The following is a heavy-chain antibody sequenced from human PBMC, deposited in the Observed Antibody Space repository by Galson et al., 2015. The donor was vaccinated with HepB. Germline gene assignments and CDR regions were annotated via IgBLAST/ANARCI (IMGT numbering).Heavy chain of an antibody. J-gene: IGHJ3*02. CDR1: GGSISSYY. CDR2: IYTSGST. Sequence: TLSLTCTVSGGSISSYYWSWIRQPAGKGLEWIGRIYTSGSTNYNPSLKSRVTMSVDTSKNQFSLKLSSVTAADTAVYYCARDLTALTTVTDAFDIWGQGTMVTVSS. CDR3: ARDLTALTTVTDAFDI. D-gene: IGHD4-17*01. V-gene: IGHV4-4*07.